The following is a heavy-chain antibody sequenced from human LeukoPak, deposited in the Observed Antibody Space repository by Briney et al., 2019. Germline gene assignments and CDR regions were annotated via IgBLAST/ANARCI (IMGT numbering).Heavy chain of an antibody. CDR1: GFTFSNYW. CDR2: INQDGSEK. Sequence: GGSLRLSCAASGFTFSNYWMTWVRQAPGKGLEWVANINQDGSEKYYVDSVKGRFTISRDNAKNSLYLQMNSLRAEDTAVYYCAKKFSSSASYFDYWGQGTLVTVSS. J-gene: IGHJ4*02. V-gene: IGHV3-7*01. D-gene: IGHD6-6*01. CDR3: AKKFSSSASYFDY.